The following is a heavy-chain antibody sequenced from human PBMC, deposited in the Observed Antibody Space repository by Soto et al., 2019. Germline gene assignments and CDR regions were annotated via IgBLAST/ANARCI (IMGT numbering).Heavy chain of an antibody. CDR2: IFPGDSDT. CDR3: ARQGPPDSGSRYYYEVDV. Sequence: GESLKISCKASGFSLNTYWIAWVRQMPGKGLEWMGAIFPGDSDTKYSPSFEGQVTISADRSTSTAFVQWDSLRASDIAIYFCARQGPPDSGSRYYYEVDVWGPGTTAGVSS. CDR1: GFSLNTYW. J-gene: IGHJ6*02. V-gene: IGHV5-51*01. D-gene: IGHD3-3*01.